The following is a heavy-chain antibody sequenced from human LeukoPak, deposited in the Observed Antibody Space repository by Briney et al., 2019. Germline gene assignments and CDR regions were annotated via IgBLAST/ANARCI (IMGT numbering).Heavy chain of an antibody. D-gene: IGHD2-2*01. CDR3: ARDGSRTRNKWPGNY. J-gene: IGHJ4*02. CDR2: INPNSGGT. V-gene: IGHV1-2*02. Sequence: GASVKVSCKASGYTFTGYYMHWVRQAPGQGLEWMGWINPNSGGTNYAQKFQGRVTMPRDASISTAYMELSRLRSDDTAVYYCARDGSRTRNKWPGNYWGQGTLVTVSS. CDR1: GYTFTGYY.